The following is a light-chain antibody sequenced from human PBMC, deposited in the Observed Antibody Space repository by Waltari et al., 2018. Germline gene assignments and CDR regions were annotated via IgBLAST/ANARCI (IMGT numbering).Light chain of an antibody. CDR3: QKYDSLPAT. CDR1: QSVSKY. Sequence: EVVLTQSPGSLSLSPGERATLSCRASQSVSKYLAWYQQKPGQAPRLLIYHASSRATGIPDRFSGSGFGTDFSLTISRLEPEDFAVYFCQKYDSLPATFGQGTKVEI. CDR2: HAS. J-gene: IGKJ1*01. V-gene: IGKV3-20*01.